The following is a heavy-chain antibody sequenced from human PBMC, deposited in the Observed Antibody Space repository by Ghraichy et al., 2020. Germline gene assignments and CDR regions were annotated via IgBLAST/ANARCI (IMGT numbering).Heavy chain of an antibody. V-gene: IGHV3-33*01. CDR1: QIPFSTSG. Sequence: GGSLRLSCVTSQIPFSTSGMHWVRQAPGKGLEWVATIWHDESNKYYVDSVKGRFTISRDNSKNTLYLQMNILRVDDTAVYYCARDSGRTCADHWGQGTLVTASS. D-gene: IGHD1-26*01. J-gene: IGHJ4*02. CDR3: ARDSGRTCADH. CDR2: IWHDESNK.